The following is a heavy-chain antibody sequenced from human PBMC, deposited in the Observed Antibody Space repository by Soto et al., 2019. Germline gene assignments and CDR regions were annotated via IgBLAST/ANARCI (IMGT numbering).Heavy chain of an antibody. V-gene: IGHV3-21*04. Sequence: EVQLVESGGGLVKPGGSLRLSCAASGFTFSSYSMNWVRQAPGKGLEWVSSISSSGSTIYYADSVKGRFTISRDNAKNSLYLQMNSLRAEDTAVYYCARGASSFLFDYWGQGTLVTVSS. CDR1: GFTFSSYS. D-gene: IGHD6-13*01. CDR3: ARGASSFLFDY. J-gene: IGHJ4*02. CDR2: ISSSGSTI.